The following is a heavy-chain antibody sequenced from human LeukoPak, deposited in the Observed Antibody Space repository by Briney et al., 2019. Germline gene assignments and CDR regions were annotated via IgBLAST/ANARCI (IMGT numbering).Heavy chain of an antibody. D-gene: IGHD1-26*01. Sequence: PGGSLRLSGTASGFTFSSYGIHWVRQAPGEGLEWVAVISYDGSSKYYADSVKGRFTISRDNSKNTLHLQMNSLRAEDTAVYYCAKDGGSYLNWIDPWGQGTLVTVSS. CDR1: GFTFSSYG. CDR2: ISYDGSSK. J-gene: IGHJ5*02. CDR3: AKDGGSYLNWIDP. V-gene: IGHV3-30*18.